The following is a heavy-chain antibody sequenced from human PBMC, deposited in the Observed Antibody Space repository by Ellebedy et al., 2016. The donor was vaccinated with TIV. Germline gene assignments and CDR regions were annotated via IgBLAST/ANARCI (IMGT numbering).Heavy chain of an antibody. D-gene: IGHD3-22*01. Sequence: GGSLRLSXAASGFTFSSYGMHWVRQAPGKGLERVAVIWYDGSNKYYADSVKGRFTISRDNSKNTLYLQMNSLRAEDTAVYYCASLYYYDSSGPPTNYWGQGTLVTVSS. CDR2: IWYDGSNK. CDR3: ASLYYYDSSGPPTNY. CDR1: GFTFSSYG. J-gene: IGHJ4*02. V-gene: IGHV3-33*01.